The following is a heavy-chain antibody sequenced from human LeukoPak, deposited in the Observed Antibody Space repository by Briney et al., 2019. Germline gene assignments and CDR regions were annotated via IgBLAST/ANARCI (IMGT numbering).Heavy chain of an antibody. CDR1: GFTFSSYW. J-gene: IGHJ4*02. D-gene: IGHD5-12*01. CDR2: INSDGSST. CDR3: ARHQHHRDIVATIIGC. V-gene: IGHV3-74*01. Sequence: GGSLRLSCAASGFTFSSYWMHWVRHAPGKGLVWVSRINSDGSSTTYADSVKGRFTISRDNAKNTLYLQMNSLRAEDTAVYYCARHQHHRDIVATIIGCWGQGTLVTVSS.